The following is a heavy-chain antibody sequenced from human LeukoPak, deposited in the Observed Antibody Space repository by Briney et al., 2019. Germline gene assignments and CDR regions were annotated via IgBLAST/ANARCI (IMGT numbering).Heavy chain of an antibody. J-gene: IGHJ4*02. V-gene: IGHV4-34*01. Sequence: EPSETLSLTCAVYGGSFSGYYWSWIRQPPGKGLEWIGEINHSGSTNYNPSLKSRVTISVDTSKNQFSLKLSSVTAADTAVYYCARRRRGWHLDYWGQGTLVTVSS. CDR2: INHSGST. D-gene: IGHD6-19*01. CDR1: GGSFSGYY. CDR3: ARRRRGWHLDY.